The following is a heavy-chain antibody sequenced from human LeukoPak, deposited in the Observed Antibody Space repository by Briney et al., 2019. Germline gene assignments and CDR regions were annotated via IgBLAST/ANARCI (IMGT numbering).Heavy chain of an antibody. Sequence: GGSLRLSCAASGFTFSSYGMTWVRQAPGKGLEWVSYISSSSSTIHYADSVKGRFTISRDNTKNSLYLQMNSLRAEDTAVYYCARDGGATLVRGVITFDYWGQGTLVTVSS. CDR1: GFTFSSYG. CDR2: ISSSSSTI. V-gene: IGHV3-48*04. CDR3: ARDGGATLVRGVITFDY. D-gene: IGHD3-10*01. J-gene: IGHJ4*02.